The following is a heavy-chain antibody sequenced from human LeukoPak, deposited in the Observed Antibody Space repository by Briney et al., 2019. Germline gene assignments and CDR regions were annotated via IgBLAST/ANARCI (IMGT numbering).Heavy chain of an antibody. CDR2: ISYDGSNK. D-gene: IGHD6-6*01. J-gene: IGHJ3*02. CDR3: ARVCIAARLGPDAFDI. V-gene: IGHV3-30-3*01. CDR1: GFTFSSYA. Sequence: GGSLRLSCAASGFTFSSYAMHWVRQAPGKGLEWVAVISYDGSNKYYADSVKGRFTISRDNSKNTLYLQMNSLRAEDTAVYYCARVCIAARLGPDAFDIWGQGTMVTVSS.